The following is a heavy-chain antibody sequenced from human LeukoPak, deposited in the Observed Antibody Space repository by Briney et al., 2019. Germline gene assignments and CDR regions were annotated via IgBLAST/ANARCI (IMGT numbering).Heavy chain of an antibody. J-gene: IGHJ4*02. CDR1: GFTFSSYA. D-gene: IGHD6-25*01. V-gene: IGHV3-30-3*01. CDR2: ISYDGSNK. Sequence: GGSLRLSCAASGFTFSSYAMLWVRQAPGKALEWVAVISYDGSNKYYADSVKGRFTISRDNAKNSLYLQMNSLRAEDTAVYYCARYSSGWPGYFDYWGQGTLVTVSS. CDR3: ARYSSGWPGYFDY.